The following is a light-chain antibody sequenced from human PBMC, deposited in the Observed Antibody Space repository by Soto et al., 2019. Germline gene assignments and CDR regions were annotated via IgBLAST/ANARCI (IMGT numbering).Light chain of an antibody. V-gene: IGKV1-5*01. Sequence: QLTQSTSSLSPAVRDRVSITCRASQTTTRLMAWHQQKPGKAPKLLIYDATTVESGVPSRFSGSGAGTDFTLTISCLQSEYFATYYCQQYYSYPVTFGQGTRLEI. CDR3: QQYYSYPVT. CDR1: QTTTRL. J-gene: IGKJ5*01. CDR2: DAT.